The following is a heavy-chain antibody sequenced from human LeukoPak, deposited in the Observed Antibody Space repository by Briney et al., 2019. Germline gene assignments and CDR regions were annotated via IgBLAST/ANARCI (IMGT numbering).Heavy chain of an antibody. J-gene: IGHJ3*02. D-gene: IGHD1-26*01. CDR2: IYYSGST. CDR1: GGSISSYY. V-gene: IGHV4-59*01. Sequence: SETLSLTRTVSGGSISSYYWSWIRQPPGKGLEWIGYIYYSGSTNYNPSLKSRVTISVDTSKNQFSLKLSSVTAADTAVYYCARVGGGGSHPGAFDIWGQGTMVTVSS. CDR3: ARVGGGGSHPGAFDI.